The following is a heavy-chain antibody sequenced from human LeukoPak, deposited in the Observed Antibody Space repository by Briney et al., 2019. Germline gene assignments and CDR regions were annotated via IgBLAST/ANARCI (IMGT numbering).Heavy chain of an antibody. J-gene: IGHJ5*02. CDR3: AKVSLIPS. Sequence: PGGSLRLSCAASGFSFSVYEIHWVRQAPGKGLEWVSGISDSGGLTYYADSVKGRFTISRDNFKNTLYLQMNSLTAEDTAVYYCAKVSLIPSWGQGTLVAVSS. V-gene: IGHV3-23*01. CDR2: ISDSGGLT. CDR1: GFSFSVYE.